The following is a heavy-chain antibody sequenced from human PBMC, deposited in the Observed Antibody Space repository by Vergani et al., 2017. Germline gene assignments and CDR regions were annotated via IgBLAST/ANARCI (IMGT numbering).Heavy chain of an antibody. CDR3: EKVTLAVAGTNWFDP. CDR2: ISGSGGST. J-gene: IGHJ5*02. V-gene: IGHV3-23*01. D-gene: IGHD6-19*01. CDR1: GFTFSSYA. Sequence: EVQLLESGGGLVQPGGSLRLSCAASGFTFSSYAMSWVRQAPGKGLEWVSAISGSGGSTYYADSVKGRFTISRDNSKNTLYLQMNRLRAEDTAVYYCEKVTLAVAGTNWFDPWGQGTLVTVSS.